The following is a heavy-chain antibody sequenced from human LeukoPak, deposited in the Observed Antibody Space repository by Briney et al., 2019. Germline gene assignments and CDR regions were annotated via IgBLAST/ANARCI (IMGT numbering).Heavy chain of an antibody. V-gene: IGHV1-46*01. D-gene: IGHD4-23*01. Sequence: ASVKVSCKASGYTFTSYFIHWVRRAPGQGLEWMGVINPSGGSTNYAQKFQGRVTMTRDTSTSTVYMELSSLRSEDTAVYYCATAKFGGNSYSDYWGQGTLVTVSS. CDR1: GYTFTSYF. J-gene: IGHJ4*02. CDR3: ATAKFGGNSYSDY. CDR2: INPSGGST.